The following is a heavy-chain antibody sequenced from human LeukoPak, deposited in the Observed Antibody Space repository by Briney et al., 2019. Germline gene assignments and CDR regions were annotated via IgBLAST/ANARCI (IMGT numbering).Heavy chain of an antibody. V-gene: IGHV4-34*01. CDR2: INHSGST. D-gene: IGHD6-19*01. Sequence: SETLSLTCAVSGGSFSGYYWSWIRQPPGKGLEWIGEINHSGSTNYNPSLKSRVTISVDTSKNQFSLKLSSVTAADTAVYYCAREPQLCSSGWSRSKTFDYWGQGTLVTVSS. CDR1: GGSFSGYY. J-gene: IGHJ4*02. CDR3: AREPQLCSSGWSRSKTFDY.